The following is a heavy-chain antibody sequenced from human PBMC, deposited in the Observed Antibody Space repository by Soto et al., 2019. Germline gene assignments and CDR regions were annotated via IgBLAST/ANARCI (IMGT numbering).Heavy chain of an antibody. J-gene: IGHJ4*02. CDR2: ISGGGETT. V-gene: IGHV3-23*01. Sequence: EVQLLESGGGLVQPGGSLRLSCAASGFTFSSYAMWWVRQAPGKGLECVSAISGGGETTYYADSVKGRFTISRDNSKNPLYLQMNSLRAEDTAVYYCAFTSGSGSYYFDYWGQGTLVTVSS. CDR3: AFTSGSGSYYFDY. D-gene: IGHD3-10*01. CDR1: GFTFSSYA.